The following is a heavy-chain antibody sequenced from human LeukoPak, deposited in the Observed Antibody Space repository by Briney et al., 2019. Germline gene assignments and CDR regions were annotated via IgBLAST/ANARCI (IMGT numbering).Heavy chain of an antibody. J-gene: IGHJ4*02. D-gene: IGHD6-13*01. CDR3: ARDREGIAAAGTIPNF. CDR1: GYTFTSYY. Sequence: ASVKVSCKASGYTFTSYYMHWVRQAPGQGLRWMGIINPSGGSTSHAQKFQGRVTMTRDTSTSTVYMELSSLRSEDTAVYYCARDREGIAAAGTIPNFWGQGTLVTVSS. CDR2: INPSGGST. V-gene: IGHV1-46*01.